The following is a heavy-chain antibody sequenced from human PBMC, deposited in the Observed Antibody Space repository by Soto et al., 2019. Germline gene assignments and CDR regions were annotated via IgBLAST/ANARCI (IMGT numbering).Heavy chain of an antibody. CDR2: IYYSGST. Sequence: QLQLQESGPGLVKPSETLSLTCTVSGGSISSSSYYWGWIRQPPGKGLEWIGSIYYSGSTHCNPSLKSRVTISVDTSTNQFSLKLSSVTAADTAVYYCSRHDYGDYVFDYWGQGTLVTVSS. J-gene: IGHJ4*02. CDR1: GGSISSSSYY. CDR3: SRHDYGDYVFDY. D-gene: IGHD4-17*01. V-gene: IGHV4-39*01.